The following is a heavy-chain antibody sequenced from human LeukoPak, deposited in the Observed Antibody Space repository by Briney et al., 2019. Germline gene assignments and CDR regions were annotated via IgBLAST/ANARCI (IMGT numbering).Heavy chain of an antibody. Sequence: SETLSLTCAVYGGSFSGYYWSWIRQPPGKGLEWIGEINHSGSTNYNPSLKSRVTISVDTSKNQFSLKLSSVTAADTAVYYCASHRTYSSFRMLRFDPWGQGTLVTVSS. V-gene: IGHV4-34*01. CDR1: GGSFSGYY. D-gene: IGHD6-6*01. CDR2: INHSGST. J-gene: IGHJ5*02. CDR3: ASHRTYSSFRMLRFDP.